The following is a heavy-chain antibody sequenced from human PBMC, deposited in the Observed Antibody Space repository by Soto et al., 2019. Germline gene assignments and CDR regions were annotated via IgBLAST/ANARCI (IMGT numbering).Heavy chain of an antibody. Sequence: SQTLSLTCALSGDSVSSKTASWNWIRQSPSRGLECLGRTYFRSKWYNDNAVSVKSRIIINPDTSNNQFSLQLNSVTPEYTAVYFCAKGDNPGPKTGYAFDPWGQGIMVTVSS. CDR1: GDSVSSKTAS. CDR3: AKGDNPGPKTGYAFDP. V-gene: IGHV6-1*01. D-gene: IGHD5-12*01. CDR2: TYFRSKWYN. J-gene: IGHJ5*02.